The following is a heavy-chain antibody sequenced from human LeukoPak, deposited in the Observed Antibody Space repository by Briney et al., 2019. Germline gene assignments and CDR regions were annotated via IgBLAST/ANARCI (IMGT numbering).Heavy chain of an antibody. J-gene: IGHJ4*02. CDR1: GFTFSSYT. Sequence: PGGSLRLSCAASGFTFSSYTMNWVRQAPGQGLKWVANIKHDGGEKYYVDSVKGRFTISRDDGQNSLSLHMNSVRAEDTAVYYCGYTNNFYHWGQGALVVVSA. CDR3: GYTNNFYH. D-gene: IGHD3-16*02. CDR2: IKHDGGEK. V-gene: IGHV3-7*01.